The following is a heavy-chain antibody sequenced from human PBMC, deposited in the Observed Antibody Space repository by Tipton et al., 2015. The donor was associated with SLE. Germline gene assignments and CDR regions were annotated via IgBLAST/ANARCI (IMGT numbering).Heavy chain of an antibody. J-gene: IGHJ1*01. CDR1: GFTFSDYW. D-gene: IGHD2-15*01. V-gene: IGHV3-74*01. CDR3: ARVRGCSGGSCSLEDFLD. CDR2: IDNDGIST. Sequence: GSLRLSCAASGFTFSDYWMHWVRQDPGKGLVWVSRIDNDGISTNYADSVKGLFTISRDNAKNTLYLQMDSLRAEDTAIYYCARVRGCSGGSCSLEDFLDWGQGTLVTVSS.